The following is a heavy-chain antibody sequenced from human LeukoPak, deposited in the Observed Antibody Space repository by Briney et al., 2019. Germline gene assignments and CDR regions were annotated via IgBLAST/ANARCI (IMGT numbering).Heavy chain of an antibody. Sequence: GGSLRLFCEASGFSISGYSMNWVRQAPGKGLEWVSSITSTGASIYYADSLMGRFTISRDNAKNSLYLQMNSLRAEDTAVYYCARDSDYDYVWGSSRHLQTFEDWGQGTLVTVSS. CDR1: GFSISGYS. V-gene: IGHV3-21*01. CDR2: ITSTGASI. D-gene: IGHD3-16*02. J-gene: IGHJ4*02. CDR3: ARDSDYDYVWGSSRHLQTFED.